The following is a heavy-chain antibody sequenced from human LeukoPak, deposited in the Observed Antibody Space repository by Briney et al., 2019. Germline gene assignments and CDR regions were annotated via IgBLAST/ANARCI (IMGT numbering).Heavy chain of an antibody. Sequence: SETLSLTCTVSGGSFSSGSYYWSWFRQSPGKGLEWIGYIYYNGNTNYNTSLESRVTISVDTSKNQIHLRLSSVTAADTAVYYCARGGWSQDYWGQGTLVTVSS. J-gene: IGHJ4*02. CDR2: IYYNGNT. CDR3: ARGGWSQDY. V-gene: IGHV4-61*01. CDR1: GGSFSSGSYY. D-gene: IGHD6-19*01.